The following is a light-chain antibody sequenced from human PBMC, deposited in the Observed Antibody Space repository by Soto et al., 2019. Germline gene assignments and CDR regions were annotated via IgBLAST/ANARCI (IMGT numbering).Light chain of an antibody. CDR3: QQYNSDSRT. Sequence: DIQMTQSPSPLSASVGDRVTITCRASQTIGRWLAWYQQKPGKAPKVLIYDASSLQSGVPSRFSGSGSGTEFTLTISSLQPDDFATYYCQQYNSDSRTFGQGTELDIK. CDR1: QTIGRW. J-gene: IGKJ1*01. V-gene: IGKV1-5*01. CDR2: DAS.